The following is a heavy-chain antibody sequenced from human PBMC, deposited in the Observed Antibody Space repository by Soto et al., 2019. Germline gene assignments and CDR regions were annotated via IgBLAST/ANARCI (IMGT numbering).Heavy chain of an antibody. Sequence: PGGSLRLSCVASGFTFSSYGMHWVRQAPGKGLEWVAVISYDGSNKYYADSVKGRFTISRDNSKNTLYLQMNSLRAEDTAVYYCAKSVGYCSGGSCYEYFQHWGQGTLVTVSS. J-gene: IGHJ1*01. D-gene: IGHD2-15*01. CDR3: AKSVGYCSGGSCYEYFQH. CDR1: GFTFSSYG. CDR2: ISYDGSNK. V-gene: IGHV3-30*18.